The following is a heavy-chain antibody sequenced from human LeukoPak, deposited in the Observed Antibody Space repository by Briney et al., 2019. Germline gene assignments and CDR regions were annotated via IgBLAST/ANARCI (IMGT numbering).Heavy chain of an antibody. CDR2: IYPGDSDT. V-gene: IGHV5-51*01. J-gene: IGHJ4*02. Sequence: GESLKISCKDSGNTFTTSLIVWVRLMPGKGLEWMGIIYPGDSDTKYSPSFQGQVTISADKSINTAYLPWSSLKASDTAIYYCARPKYSSSLAFDYWAREPRSPSPQ. CDR3: ARPKYSSSLAFDY. CDR1: GNTFTTSL. D-gene: IGHD6-6*01.